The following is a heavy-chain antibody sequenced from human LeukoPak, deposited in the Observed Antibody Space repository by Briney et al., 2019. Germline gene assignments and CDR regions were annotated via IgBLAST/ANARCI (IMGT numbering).Heavy chain of an antibody. CDR2: IYSRGNT. D-gene: IGHD3-22*01. J-gene: IGHJ4*02. Sequence: SETLSLTCTVSGGSISNYYWSWIRQPAGKGLEWIGLIYSRGNTNYNPSLKSRVTMSVDTSKNQFSLKLSSVTAADTAVYYCARGEDSSGYYLFDYWGREPWSPSPQ. CDR1: GGSISNYY. CDR3: ARGEDSSGYYLFDY. V-gene: IGHV4-4*07.